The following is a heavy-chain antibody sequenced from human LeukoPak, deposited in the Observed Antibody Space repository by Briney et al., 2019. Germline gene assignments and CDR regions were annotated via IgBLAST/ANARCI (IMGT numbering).Heavy chain of an antibody. CDR1: GFTFSSYG. V-gene: IGHV3-30*02. D-gene: IGHD3-10*01. J-gene: IGHJ6*03. Sequence: GGSLRLSCAASGFTFSSYGMHWVRQAPGKGLEWVAFIRYDGSNKYYADSVKGRFTISRDNSKNTLYLQMNSLRAEDTAVYYCAKENYYGSGSYYNPGGYYYYYYMDVWGKGTTVTVSS. CDR3: AKENYYGSGSYYNPGGYYYYYYMDV. CDR2: IRYDGSNK.